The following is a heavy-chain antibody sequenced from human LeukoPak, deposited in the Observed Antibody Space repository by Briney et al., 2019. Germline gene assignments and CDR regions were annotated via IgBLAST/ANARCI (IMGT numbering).Heavy chain of an antibody. CDR2: IYTSGST. J-gene: IGHJ4*02. CDR3: ARQAAIVTRDFHY. V-gene: IGHV4-61*02. CDR1: GGSISSGSYY. D-gene: IGHD5-18*01. Sequence: SETLSLTCTVSGGSISSGSYYWSWIRQPAGKGLEWIGRIYTSGSTNYNPSLKSRVTISVDTSKNQFSLKLSSVTAADTAVYYCARQAAIVTRDFHYWGQGTLVTVSS.